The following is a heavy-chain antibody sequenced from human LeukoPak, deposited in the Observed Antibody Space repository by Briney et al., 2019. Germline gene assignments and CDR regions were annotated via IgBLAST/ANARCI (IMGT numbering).Heavy chain of an antibody. CDR2: TSYDGSNK. CDR3: ARDQWPAAYVVDAFDI. D-gene: IGHD6-13*01. Sequence: GGSLRLSCAASGFTFSSYAMHWVRQAPGKGLEWVAVTSYDGSNKYYADSVKGRFTISRDNSKNTLYLQMNSLRAEDTAVYYCARDQWPAAYVVDAFDIWGQGTMVTVSS. V-gene: IGHV3-30-3*01. CDR1: GFTFSSYA. J-gene: IGHJ3*02.